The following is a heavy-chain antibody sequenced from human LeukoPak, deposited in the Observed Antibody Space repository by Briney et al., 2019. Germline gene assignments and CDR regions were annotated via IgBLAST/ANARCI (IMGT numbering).Heavy chain of an antibody. D-gene: IGHD3-9*01. V-gene: IGHV3-21*01. CDR3: ARGHYDVLASSYKWTPDY. CDR1: GFTFNTFN. J-gene: IGHJ4*02. CDR2: INSGGDYN. Sequence: GGSLRLSCAASGFTFNTFNMNWFRQAPGKGLEWVSSINSGGDYNYYADSVKGRFTTSRDNAKNSLSLQLNSLRVEDTAIYYCARGHYDVLASSYKWTPDYWGQGTLVTVSS.